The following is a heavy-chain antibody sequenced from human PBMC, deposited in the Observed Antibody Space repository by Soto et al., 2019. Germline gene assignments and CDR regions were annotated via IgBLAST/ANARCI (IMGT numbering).Heavy chain of an antibody. V-gene: IGHV4-30-4*01. CDR3: ARTDIVLVPAAMRYYYYGMDV. D-gene: IGHD2-2*01. Sequence: PSETLSLTCTVSGGSISSGDYYWSWIRQPPGKGLEWIGYIYYSGSTYYNPSLKSRVTISVDTSKNQFSLKLSSVTAADTAVYYCARTDIVLVPAAMRYYYYGMDVWGQGTTVTVSS. J-gene: IGHJ6*02. CDR2: IYYSGST. CDR1: GGSISSGDYY.